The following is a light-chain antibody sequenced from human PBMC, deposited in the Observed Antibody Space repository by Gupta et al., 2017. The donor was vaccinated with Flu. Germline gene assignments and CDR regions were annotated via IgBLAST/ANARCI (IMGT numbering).Light chain of an antibody. CDR3: AALADSLNGPV. CDR2: INN. V-gene: IGLV1-44*01. J-gene: IGLJ2*01. Sequence: QSVLTQPPSASGTPGQRVTISCSGSSSNIGSNSVNWSQQFPRTAHRLLIYINNRRPSGVPDRFAGSKSGTSASPAIRGLQSEDEADDYCAALADSLNGPVFGGGTRVTVL. CDR1: SSNIGSNS.